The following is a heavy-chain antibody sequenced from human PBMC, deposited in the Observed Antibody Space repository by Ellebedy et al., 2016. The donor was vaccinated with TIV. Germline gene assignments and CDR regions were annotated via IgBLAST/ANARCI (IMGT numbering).Heavy chain of an antibody. Sequence: PGGSLRLSCVASGFIFTTYEMNWVRLTPGRGLEWLSYISGDGDSKHADSVKGRFTVSRDNAKKSLYLQMNSLRVEDTGVYYCARVGSSGWKGKWFDPWGQGTLVTVSS. CDR3: ARVGSSGWKGKWFDP. J-gene: IGHJ5*02. CDR1: GFIFTTYE. V-gene: IGHV3-48*03. D-gene: IGHD6-19*01. CDR2: ISGDGDS.